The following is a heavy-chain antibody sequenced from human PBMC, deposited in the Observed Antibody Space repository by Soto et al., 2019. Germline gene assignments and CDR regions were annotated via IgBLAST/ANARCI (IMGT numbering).Heavy chain of an antibody. CDR1: GFTFSSYL. V-gene: IGHV3-7*01. CDR2: IKQDGSER. D-gene: IGHD3-10*01. J-gene: IGHJ4*02. Sequence: GGSRRLSCAASGFTFSSYLMNWVRQAPGKGLEWVANIKQDGSERYYVDSVKGRFTISRDNAKNSLYLQMNSLRAEDTAVYHCARDGGYAYGSGNFYSDYWGQGTLVTVS. CDR3: ARDGGYAYGSGNFYSDY.